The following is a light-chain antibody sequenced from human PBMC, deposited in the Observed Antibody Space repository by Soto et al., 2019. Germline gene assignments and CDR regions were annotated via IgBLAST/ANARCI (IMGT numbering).Light chain of an antibody. CDR1: QSISSW. CDR3: QQYSTYTPRT. J-gene: IGKJ1*01. V-gene: IGKV1-5*03. CDR2: KAS. Sequence: DIQMTQSPSFLSASVGDRVTITCRASQSISSWLAWYQQKPGKAPKILIYKASSLESGVPSRFSGSGSGTEFTLTISSLQPDDFATYYCQQYSTYTPRTFGQGTKVDIK.